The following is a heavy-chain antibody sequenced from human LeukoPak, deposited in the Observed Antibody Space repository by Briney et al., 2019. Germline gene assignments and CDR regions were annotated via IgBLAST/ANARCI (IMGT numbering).Heavy chain of an antibody. CDR1: GFTFSSYS. CDR2: FSGGSLYI. V-gene: IGHV3-21*01. D-gene: IGHD2-21*02. Sequence: GGSLRLSCAASGFTFSSYSMNWVRQAPGKGLEWVSPFSGGSLYIYSADSVKGRFTISRDNAKNSLYLQMNSLRAEDTAVYYCARDPIYCGGDCHDAYYFDYWGQGTLVTVSS. CDR3: ARDPIYCGGDCHDAYYFDY. J-gene: IGHJ4*02.